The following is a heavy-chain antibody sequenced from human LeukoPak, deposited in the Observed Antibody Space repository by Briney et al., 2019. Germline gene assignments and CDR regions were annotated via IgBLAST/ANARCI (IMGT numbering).Heavy chain of an antibody. Sequence: SETLSLTCAVSTYSLSSGYYWGWTRQPPGKGREGIGRIYQGGIPYYNPSLKSRLTISVDTSKTQFSLKLSSVTAADTAVYYCAGHLNGYDSRSSPRSLDYWGQGTLVTVSS. D-gene: IGHD3-10*01. CDR2: IYQGGIP. J-gene: IGHJ4*02. CDR3: AGHLNGYDSRSSPRSLDY. V-gene: IGHV4-38-2*01. CDR1: TYSLSSGYY.